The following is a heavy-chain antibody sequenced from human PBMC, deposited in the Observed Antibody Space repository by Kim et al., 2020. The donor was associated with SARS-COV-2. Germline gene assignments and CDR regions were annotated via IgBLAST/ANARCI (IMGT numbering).Heavy chain of an antibody. CDR3: AKMAGYMSGYDRGTDFDY. D-gene: IGHD5-12*01. CDR1: GFTFSSYA. CDR2: ISGSGGST. J-gene: IGHJ4*02. V-gene: IGHV3-23*01. Sequence: GGSLRLSCAASGFTFSSYAMSWVRQAPGKGLEWVSAISGSGGSTYYADSVKGRFTISRDNSKNTLYLQMNSLRAEDTAVYYCAKMAGYMSGYDRGTDFDYWGQGTLVTVSS.